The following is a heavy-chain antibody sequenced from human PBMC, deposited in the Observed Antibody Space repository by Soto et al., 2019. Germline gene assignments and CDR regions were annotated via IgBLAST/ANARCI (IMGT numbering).Heavy chain of an antibody. V-gene: IGHV1-69*04. CDR2: IIPILGIA. CDR1: GGTFSSYT. Sequence: GASVKVSCKASGGTFSSYTISWVRQAPGQGLEWMGRIIPILGIANYAQKFQGRVTIAADKSTSTAYMELSSLRSEDTAVYYCARDYSSGWLYYYYGMDVSGQGTTVTVSS. CDR3: ARDYSSGWLYYYYGMDV. D-gene: IGHD6-19*01. J-gene: IGHJ6*02.